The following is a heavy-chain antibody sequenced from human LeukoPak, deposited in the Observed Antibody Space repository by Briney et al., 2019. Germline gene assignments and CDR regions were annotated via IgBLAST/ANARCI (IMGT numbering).Heavy chain of an antibody. CDR2: IIPIFGTA. D-gene: IGHD5-18*01. CDR1: GGTFSSYA. J-gene: IGHJ6*03. Sequence: SVKVSCKASGGTFSSYAISWVRQAPGQGLEWMGGIIPIFGTANYAQKFQGRVTITADKSTSTAYMELSSLRSEDTAVYYCASGYIYENGLGSWFPYYYYYMDVWGKGTTVTVSS. CDR3: ASGYIYENGLGSWFPYYYYYMDV. V-gene: IGHV1-69*06.